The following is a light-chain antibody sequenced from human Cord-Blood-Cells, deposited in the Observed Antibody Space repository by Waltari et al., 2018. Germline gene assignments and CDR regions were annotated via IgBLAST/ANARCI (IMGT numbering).Light chain of an antibody. CDR3: QQYNSYWT. J-gene: IGKJ1*01. Sequence: DIQMTQSPSTLSASVGDRVTITCRASQSISSWLAWYQQKPGKAPKLLIYDASSLESGVPSMFSGSGSGTEFTLTISSLQPDDFATYYCQQYNSYWTFGQGTTVEIK. V-gene: IGKV1-5*01. CDR1: QSISSW. CDR2: DAS.